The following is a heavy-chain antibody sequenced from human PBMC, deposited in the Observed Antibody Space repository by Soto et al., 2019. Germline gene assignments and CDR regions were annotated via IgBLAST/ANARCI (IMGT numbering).Heavy chain of an antibody. J-gene: IGHJ5*02. CDR1: GGSSSSSSYY. D-gene: IGHD2-15*01. V-gene: IGHV4-39*01. Sequence: QLQLQESGPGLVKPSETLSLTCTVSGGSSSSSSYYWGWIRQPPGKGLEWIGSIYYSGSTYYNPSLKSRVTISVDTSKNQFSLKLSSVTAADTAVYYCAIHQRPGIAWVVAATLNWFDPWGQGTLVTVSS. CDR3: AIHQRPGIAWVVAATLNWFDP. CDR2: IYYSGST.